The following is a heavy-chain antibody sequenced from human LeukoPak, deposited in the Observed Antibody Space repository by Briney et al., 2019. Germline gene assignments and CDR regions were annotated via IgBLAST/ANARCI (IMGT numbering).Heavy chain of an antibody. CDR2: INWNGGST. CDR3: ARDVYYGSGSPRLDY. D-gene: IGHD3-10*01. Sequence: GGSLRLSCAASGFTFDNYGMSWVRQAPGKGLEWVSGINWNGGSTNYADSVKGRFTISRDNAKNSLYLQMNSLRAEDTAVYYCARDVYYGSGSPRLDYWGQGTLVTVSS. J-gene: IGHJ4*02. CDR1: GFTFDNYG. V-gene: IGHV3-20*04.